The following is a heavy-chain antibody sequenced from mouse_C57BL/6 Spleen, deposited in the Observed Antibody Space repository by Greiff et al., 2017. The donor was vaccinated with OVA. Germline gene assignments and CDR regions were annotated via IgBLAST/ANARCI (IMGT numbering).Heavy chain of an antibody. CDR2: IDPSDSYP. CDR1: GYTFTSYW. CDR3: ARERVYDYEGDYFDY. V-gene: IGHV1-50*01. D-gene: IGHD2-4*01. J-gene: IGHJ2*01. Sequence: VQLQQPGAELVKPGASVKLSCKASGYTFTSYWMQWVKQRPGQGLEWIGEIDPSDSYPNYNQKFKGKATLTVDTSSSTAYMQLSSLTSEDSAVYYCARERVYDYEGDYFDYWGQGTTLTVSS.